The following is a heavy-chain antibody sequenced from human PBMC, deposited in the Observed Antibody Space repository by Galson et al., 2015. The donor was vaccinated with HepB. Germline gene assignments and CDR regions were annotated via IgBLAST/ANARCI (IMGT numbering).Heavy chain of an antibody. V-gene: IGHV3-23*01. CDR2: ISGSGGST. J-gene: IGHJ6*02. Sequence: SLRLSCAASGFTFSSYGMSWVRQAPGKGLEWVSGISGSGGSTYFADSVKGRFTISRDNSKNTLYLQVNSLRVEDTAVYYCAKVRAVAGRCVGMCPTYYAMDVWGQGTTVTVSS. CDR1: GFTFSSYG. D-gene: IGHD6-19*01. CDR3: AKVRAVAGRCVGMCPTYYAMDV.